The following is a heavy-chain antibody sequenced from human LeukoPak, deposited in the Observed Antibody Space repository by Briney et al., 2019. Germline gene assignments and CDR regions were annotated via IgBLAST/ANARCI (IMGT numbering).Heavy chain of an antibody. CDR1: GGSISSYY. D-gene: IGHD3-22*01. V-gene: IGHV4-59*12. CDR3: TRAASSGPLLTYRMDV. Sequence: PSETLSLTCTVSGGSISSYYWSWIRQPPGKGREWIGYIYYSGSTNYNPSLKSRVTISVDTSKNKFPLNLTSVTAADTAVYYCTRAASSGPLLTYRMDVWGKGTTVTVSS. CDR2: IYYSGST. J-gene: IGHJ6*04.